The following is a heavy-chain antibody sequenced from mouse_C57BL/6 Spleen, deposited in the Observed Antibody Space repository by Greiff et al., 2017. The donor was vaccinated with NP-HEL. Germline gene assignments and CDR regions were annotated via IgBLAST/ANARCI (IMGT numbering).Heavy chain of an antibody. CDR2: ILPGSGST. J-gene: IGHJ4*01. V-gene: IGHV1-9*01. CDR1: GYTFTGYW. Sequence: QVQLQQSGAELMKPGASVKLSCKATGYTFTGYWIEWVKQRPGHGLEWIGEILPGSGSTNYNEKFKGKATFTADTSSNTAYMQLSSLTTEDSAIYYCARGDGYYTTHYYAMDYWGQGTSVTVSS. CDR3: ARGDGYYTTHYYAMDY. D-gene: IGHD2-3*01.